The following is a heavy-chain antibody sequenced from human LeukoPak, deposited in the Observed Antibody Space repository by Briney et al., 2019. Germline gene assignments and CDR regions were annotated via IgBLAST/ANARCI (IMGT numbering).Heavy chain of an antibody. CDR2: ISGSGGST. CDR3: AKSDIVVVTAIPPWFDP. Sequence: GGSLRLSCAASGFTFSSYAMSWVRQAPGKGLEWVSAISGSGGSTHYADSVKGRFTISRDNSKNTLYLQMNSLRAEDTAVYYCAKSDIVVVTAIPPWFDPWGQGTLVTVSS. J-gene: IGHJ5*02. CDR1: GFTFSSYA. D-gene: IGHD2-21*02. V-gene: IGHV3-23*01.